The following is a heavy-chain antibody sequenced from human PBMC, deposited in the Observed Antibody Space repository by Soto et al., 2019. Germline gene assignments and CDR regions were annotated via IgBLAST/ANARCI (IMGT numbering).Heavy chain of an antibody. Sequence: SETLSLTCAVYGGSFSGYYWSWIRQPPGKGLEWIGEINHSGSTNYNPSLKSRVTISVDTSKNQFSLKLSSVTAADTAVYYCARVVGPLYRPNPDIAAAGSFDPWGQGTLVTVSS. CDR2: INHSGST. J-gene: IGHJ5*02. CDR3: ARVVGPLYRPNPDIAAAGSFDP. V-gene: IGHV4-34*01. D-gene: IGHD6-13*01. CDR1: GGSFSGYY.